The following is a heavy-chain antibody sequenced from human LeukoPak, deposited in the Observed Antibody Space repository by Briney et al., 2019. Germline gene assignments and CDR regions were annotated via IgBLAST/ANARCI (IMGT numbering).Heavy chain of an antibody. V-gene: IGHV3-21*01. CDR2: ISSSSSYI. J-gene: IGHJ4*02. CDR3: ARGGYGDSLEPDLPDDY. Sequence: PGGSLRLSCAASGFTFSSYAMSWVRQAPGKGLEWVSSISSSSSYIYYADSVKGRFTISRDNAKNSLYLQMNSLRAEDTAVYYCARGGYGDSLEPDLPDDYWGQGTLVAVSS. D-gene: IGHD4-17*01. CDR1: GFTFSSYA.